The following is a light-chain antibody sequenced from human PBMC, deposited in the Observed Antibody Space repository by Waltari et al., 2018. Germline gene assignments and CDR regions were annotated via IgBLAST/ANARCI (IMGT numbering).Light chain of an antibody. V-gene: IGLV1-47*01. Sequence: QSVLTQTPSASGTPGQRVTISCSGSSSNIGSQYVYWYQQLPGTAPQLLLYKNDQRPSGVPARFSGSKSGTSASLAISGLRSEDEADYYCATWDDRLSGWLFGGGTKLTAL. CDR3: ATWDDRLSGWL. CDR2: KND. J-gene: IGLJ3*02. CDR1: SSNIGSQY.